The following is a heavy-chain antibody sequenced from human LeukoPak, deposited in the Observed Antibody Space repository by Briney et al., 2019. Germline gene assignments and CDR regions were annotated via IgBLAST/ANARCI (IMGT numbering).Heavy chain of an antibody. CDR2: IFYSGTT. V-gene: IGHV4-59*01. CDR1: GGSISSYY. J-gene: IGHJ4*02. CDR3: ARGGWNKFDY. Sequence: SETLSLTCTVSGGSISSYYRSWIRQPPGKGLEWIGFIFYSGTTNYNPSLKSRVTISVDTSKNQFSLKLSSVTAADTAVYYCARGGWNKFDYWGQGTLVTVSS. D-gene: IGHD3-22*01.